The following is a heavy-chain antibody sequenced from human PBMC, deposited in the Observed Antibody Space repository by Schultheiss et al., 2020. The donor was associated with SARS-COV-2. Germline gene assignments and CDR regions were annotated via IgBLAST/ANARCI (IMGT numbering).Heavy chain of an antibody. CDR2: ISWNSGSI. CDR3: AGYYDFWSGTYTKRYYYYMDV. V-gene: IGHV3-9*02. Sequence: GGSLRLSCAASGFTSDDYAMHWVRQAPGKGLEWVSGISWNSGSIGYADSVKGRFTISRDNAKNSLYLQMNSLRAEDTALYYCAGYYDFWSGTYTKRYYYYMDVWGKGTTVTVSS. D-gene: IGHD3-3*01. CDR1: GFTSDDYA. J-gene: IGHJ6*03.